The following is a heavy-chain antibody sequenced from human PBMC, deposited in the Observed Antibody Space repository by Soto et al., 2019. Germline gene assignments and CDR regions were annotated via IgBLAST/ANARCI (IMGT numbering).Heavy chain of an antibody. D-gene: IGHD1-1*01. CDR1: GASISGFY. Sequence: SETLSLTCTVSGASISGFYWSGIRKSAGKGLEWIGRIYATGTTDYNPSLKSRVMMSVDTSKKQFSLKLRSVTAADTAVYYCVRDGTKTLRDWFDPWGQGIPVTVSS. CDR3: VRDGTKTLRDWFDP. J-gene: IGHJ5*02. CDR2: IYATGTT. V-gene: IGHV4-4*07.